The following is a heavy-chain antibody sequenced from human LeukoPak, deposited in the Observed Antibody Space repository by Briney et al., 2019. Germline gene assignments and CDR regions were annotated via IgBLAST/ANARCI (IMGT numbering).Heavy chain of an antibody. CDR2: ISGSGGST. Sequence: GGSLRLSCAASGFTFSSYAMSWVRQAPGKGLEWVSAISGSGGSTYYADSVKGRFTISRDNSKNPLYLQMNSLSAEDTAVYYCAKGPYCSSTSCYFLRSGYIDYWGQGTLVTVSS. V-gene: IGHV3-23*01. CDR3: AKGPYCSSTSCYFLRSGYIDY. CDR1: GFTFSSYA. J-gene: IGHJ4*02. D-gene: IGHD2-2*01.